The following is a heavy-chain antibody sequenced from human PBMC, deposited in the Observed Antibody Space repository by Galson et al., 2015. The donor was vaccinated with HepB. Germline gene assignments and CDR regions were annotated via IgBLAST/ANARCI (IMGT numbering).Heavy chain of an antibody. CDR1: GFTFDDYG. CDR3: ARDQLWWKGGLDY. Sequence: SLRLSCAASGFTFDDYGMSWVRQAPGKGLEWVSGINWNGGSTGYADSVKGRFTISRGNAKNSLYLQMNSLRAEDTALYYCARDQLWWKGGLDYWGQGTLVTVSS. J-gene: IGHJ4*02. CDR2: INWNGGST. D-gene: IGHD5-18*01. V-gene: IGHV3-20*04.